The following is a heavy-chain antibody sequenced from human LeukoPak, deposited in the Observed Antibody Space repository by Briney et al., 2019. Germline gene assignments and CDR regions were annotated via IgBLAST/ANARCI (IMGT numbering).Heavy chain of an antibody. Sequence: ASVNVSCKASGGTFSSYAISWVRQAPGQGLEWMGGIIPIFGTANYAQKFQGRVTITADKSTSTAYMELSSLRSDDTAVYYCARARYSYGKHYYCYYMDVWGKGTTVTVSS. J-gene: IGHJ6*03. CDR2: IIPIFGTA. D-gene: IGHD5-18*01. CDR3: ARARYSYGKHYYCYYMDV. CDR1: GGTFSSYA. V-gene: IGHV1-69*06.